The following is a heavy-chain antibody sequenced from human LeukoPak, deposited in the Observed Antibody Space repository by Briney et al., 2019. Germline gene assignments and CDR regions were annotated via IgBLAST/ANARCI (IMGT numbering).Heavy chain of an antibody. J-gene: IGHJ6*02. CDR1: GFTFGDHA. D-gene: IGHD3-10*01. CDR3: SRQTDYYGSGSYPDV. V-gene: IGHV3-49*04. Sequence: GGSLRLSCTASGFTFGDHAINWVRQAPGKGLEWLGFIRSKAYGGTTEYAASVKDRFTISRDDSTSIAYLHMNSLKTEDTAVYYCSRQTDYYGSGSYPDVWGQGTTVTVSS. CDR2: IRSKAYGGTT.